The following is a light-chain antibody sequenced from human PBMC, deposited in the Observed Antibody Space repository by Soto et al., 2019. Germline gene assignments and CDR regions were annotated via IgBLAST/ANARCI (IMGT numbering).Light chain of an antibody. CDR3: QVWDSSSDHSSVV. CDR2: YDS. V-gene: IGLV3-21*04. J-gene: IGLJ2*01. Sequence: SYELTQPPSVSVAPGKTARITCGGNNIGSKSVHWYQQQPGQAPVLVIYYDSDRPSGIPERFSGSNSGNTATLTISRVEAGDEADYYCQVWDSSSDHSSVVFGGGTKLTVL. CDR1: NIGSKS.